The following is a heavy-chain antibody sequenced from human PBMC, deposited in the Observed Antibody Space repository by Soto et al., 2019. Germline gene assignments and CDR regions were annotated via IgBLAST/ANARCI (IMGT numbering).Heavy chain of an antibody. D-gene: IGHD6-19*01. CDR3: SGWYPENWFDP. CDR2: IYYSGST. V-gene: IGHV4-39*01. J-gene: IGHJ5*02. CDR1: GGSISSSSYY. Sequence: SETLSLTCTVSGGSISSSSYYWGWIRQPPGKGLEWIGSIYYSGSTYYNPSLKSRVTISVDTSKNQFSLKLSSVTAADTAVYYCSGWYPENWFDPWGQGTLVTVSS.